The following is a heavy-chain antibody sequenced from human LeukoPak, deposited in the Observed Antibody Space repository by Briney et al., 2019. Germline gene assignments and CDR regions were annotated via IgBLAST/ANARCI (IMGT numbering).Heavy chain of an antibody. CDR1: GGSISSSSYY. V-gene: IGHV4-39*07. D-gene: IGHD3-9*01. J-gene: IGHJ4*02. Sequence: SETLSLTCTVSGGSISSSSYYWGWIRQPPGKGLEWLGSIFYSGNTHYNPSLKSPVTISIDTSKNQFSLKVSSVTAADTAIYYCARDLSFDWFPYYFDYWGQGILVTVSS. CDR3: ARDLSFDWFPYYFDY. CDR2: IFYSGNT.